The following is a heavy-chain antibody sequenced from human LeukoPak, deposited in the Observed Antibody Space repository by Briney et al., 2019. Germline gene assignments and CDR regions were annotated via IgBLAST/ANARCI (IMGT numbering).Heavy chain of an antibody. CDR3: ARDRRQQQLVPDAFDI. CDR1: GFTFSSYS. D-gene: IGHD6-13*01. Sequence: PGGSLRLSCAASGFTFSSYSMNWVRQAPGKGLEWVSYISSSSSTIYYADSVKGRFTISRDNAKNSLYLQMNSLRAEDTAVYYCARDRRQQQLVPDAFDIWGQGTMVTVSS. CDR2: ISSSSSTI. J-gene: IGHJ3*02. V-gene: IGHV3-48*01.